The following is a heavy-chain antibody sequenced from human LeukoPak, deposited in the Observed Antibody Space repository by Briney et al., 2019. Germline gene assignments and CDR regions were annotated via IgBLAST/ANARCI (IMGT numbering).Heavy chain of an antibody. CDR2: ISAYNGNT. D-gene: IGHD5-12*01. J-gene: IGHJ6*03. CDR3: ARAARWLRFGYYYMDV. Sequence: ASVKVSCMASGYTFTSYGISWVRQAPGQGLEWMGWISAYNGNTNYAQKLQGRVTMTTDTSTSTDYMELRSLRSDDTAVYYCARAARWLRFGYYYMDVWGKGTTVTVSS. CDR1: GYTFTSYG. V-gene: IGHV1-18*01.